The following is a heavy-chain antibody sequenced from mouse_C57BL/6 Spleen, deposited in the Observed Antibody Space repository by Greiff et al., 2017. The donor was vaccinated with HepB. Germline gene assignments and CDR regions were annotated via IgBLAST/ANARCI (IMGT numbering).Heavy chain of an antibody. J-gene: IGHJ4*01. CDR1: GYSITSGYY. CDR3: ASTKQPYAMDY. V-gene: IGHV3-6*01. CDR2: ISYDGSN. Sequence: DVQLQESGPGLVKPSQSLSLTCSVTGYSITSGYYWNWIRQFPGNKLEWMGYISYDGSNNYNPSLKNRISITRDTSKNQFFLKLNSVTTEDTATYYCASTKQPYAMDYWGQGTSVTVSS. D-gene: IGHD2-12*01.